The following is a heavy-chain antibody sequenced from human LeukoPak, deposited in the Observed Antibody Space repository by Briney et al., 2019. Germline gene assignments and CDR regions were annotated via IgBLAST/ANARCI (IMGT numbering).Heavy chain of an antibody. CDR1: GGTFSSYA. CDR3: ARDRANCSSTSCYVRWVGWFDP. D-gene: IGHD2-2*01. V-gene: IGHV1-69*13. CDR2: IIPIFGTA. Sequence: SVKVSCKASGGTFSSYAISWVRQAPGQGLEWMGGIIPIFGTANYAQKFQGRVTITADESTSTAYMELSSLRSEDTAVYYCARDRANCSSTSCYVRWVGWFDPWGQEPWSPSPQ. J-gene: IGHJ5*02.